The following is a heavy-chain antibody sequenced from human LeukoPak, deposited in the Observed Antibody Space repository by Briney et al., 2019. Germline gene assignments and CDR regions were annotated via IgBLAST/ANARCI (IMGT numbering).Heavy chain of an antibody. D-gene: IGHD1-26*01. CDR2: ISSSGSST. J-gene: IGHJ6*03. CDR1: GFTFSNHA. CDR3: ARWSPGSSSLFFYYMDV. V-gene: IGHV3-23*01. Sequence: PGGSLRLSCAASGFTFSNHAMSWVRQAPGKGLEWVSGISSSGSSTFFADHVKGRFTISRDNAKNSLYLQINTLQAEDTAVYYCARWSPGSSSLFFYYMDVWGKGTTVTVSS.